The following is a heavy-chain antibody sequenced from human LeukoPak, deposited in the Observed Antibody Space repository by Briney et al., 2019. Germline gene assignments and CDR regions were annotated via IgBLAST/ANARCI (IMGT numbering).Heavy chain of an antibody. CDR3: ARDHCAGGYCYLLDY. Sequence: PSETLSLTCAVSDYPISSGYFWGWIRQAPGKGLEWIATISHSGSTYFNPSLKSRTLVSIDTSKNQLSLKLTSVTAADTAVYYCARDHCAGGYCYLLDYWGKGTLVTVSS. D-gene: IGHD3-16*02. CDR1: DYPISSGYF. V-gene: IGHV4-38-2*02. J-gene: IGHJ4*02. CDR2: ISHSGST.